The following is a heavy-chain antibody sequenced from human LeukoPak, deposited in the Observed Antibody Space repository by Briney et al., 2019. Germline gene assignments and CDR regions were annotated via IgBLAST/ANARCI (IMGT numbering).Heavy chain of an antibody. V-gene: IGHV4-30-2*01. CDR1: GGSISSGGYS. D-gene: IGHD6-13*01. CDR2: IYHSGRT. Sequence: PSQTLSLTCAVSGGSISSGGYSWSWLRQPPGKGLEWIGYIYHSGRTYYNPSLKSRVTISVDRSKNQFSLNLSSVTAADTAVYYCASYIAAALYFDYWGQGTLVTVSS. CDR3: ASYIAAALYFDY. J-gene: IGHJ4*02.